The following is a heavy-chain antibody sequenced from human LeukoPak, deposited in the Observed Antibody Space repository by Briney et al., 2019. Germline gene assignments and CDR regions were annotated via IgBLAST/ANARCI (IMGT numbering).Heavy chain of an antibody. CDR2: IYYSGST. CDR3: ARYVEMAERGFDP. V-gene: IGHV4-39*01. D-gene: IGHD5-24*01. J-gene: IGHJ5*02. Sequence: SETLSLTCTVSGGSISSSSYYWGWIRQPPGKGLEWIGSIYYSGSTYYNPSLKSRVTMSVDTSKNQFSLKLSSVTAADTAVHYCARYVEMAERGFDPWGQGTLVTVSS. CDR1: GGSISSSSYY.